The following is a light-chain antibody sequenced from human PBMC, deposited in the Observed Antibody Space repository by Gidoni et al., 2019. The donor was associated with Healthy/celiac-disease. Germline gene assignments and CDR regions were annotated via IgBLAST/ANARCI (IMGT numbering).Light chain of an antibody. CDR1: NIGGKS. Sequence: SYVLTRPPSVSVAPGQTARITCGGSNIGGKSVHWYQQKPGQAPVLVVYDDSDRPSGIPERFSGSNSGNTAALTISRVEAGDEADYYCQVWDSSSDLVVFGGGTKLTVL. J-gene: IGLJ2*01. CDR3: QVWDSSSDLVV. V-gene: IGLV3-21*02. CDR2: DDS.